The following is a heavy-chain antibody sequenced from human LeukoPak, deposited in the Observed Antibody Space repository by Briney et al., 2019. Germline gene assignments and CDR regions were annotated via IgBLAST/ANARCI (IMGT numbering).Heavy chain of an antibody. D-gene: IGHD4-17*01. Sequence: SETLSLTCTVSGGSISSYYWSWIRQPPGKGLEWIGYIYYSGSTYYNPSLKSRVTLSVDTSKNQFSLKLSSVTAADTAVYYCARGHDYGDPPFDYWGQGTLVTVSS. CDR3: ARGHDYGDPPFDY. J-gene: IGHJ4*02. V-gene: IGHV4-30-4*08. CDR2: IYYSGST. CDR1: GGSISSYY.